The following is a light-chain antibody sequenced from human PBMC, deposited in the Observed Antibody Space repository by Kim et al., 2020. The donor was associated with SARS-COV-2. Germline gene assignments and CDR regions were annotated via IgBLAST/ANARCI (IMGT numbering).Light chain of an antibody. J-gene: IGKJ4*01. CDR2: GAS. V-gene: IGKV3-15*01. CDR1: QSVSSN. Sequence: SPGGRATLSCRASQSVSSNVAWDQQKPGQAPTLLIYGASTRATGIQARFSGSGSGTEFTLTISSLQSEDFAVYYCQQYNNWPPLTFGGGTKVDIK. CDR3: QQYNNWPPLT.